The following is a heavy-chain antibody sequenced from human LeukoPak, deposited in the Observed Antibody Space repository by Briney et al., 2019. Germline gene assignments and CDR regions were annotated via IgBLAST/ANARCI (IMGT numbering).Heavy chain of an antibody. CDR1: GGSFSGYY. D-gene: IGHD3-3*01. CDR2: IYYSGST. V-gene: IGHV4-59*01. J-gene: IGHJ4*02. Sequence: SETLSLTCAVYGGSFSGYYWSWIRQPPGKGLEWIGYIYYSGSTNYNPSLKSRVTISVDTSKNQFSLKLSSVTAADTAVYYCASSGEYYDFWSGFYYFDYWGQGTLVTVSS. CDR3: ASSGEYYDFWSGFYYFDY.